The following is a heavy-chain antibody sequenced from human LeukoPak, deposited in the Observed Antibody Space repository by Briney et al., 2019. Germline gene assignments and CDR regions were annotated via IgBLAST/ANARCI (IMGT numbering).Heavy chain of an antibody. CDR3: ARDLPSYDYVWGSYRHDAFDI. D-gene: IGHD3-16*02. J-gene: IGHJ3*02. V-gene: IGHV3-21*04. Sequence: GGSLRLSCVASGFTISSYSMNWVRQAPGKGLEWVSSISENSKDIFYVDSVKGRFTISRDNSKNTLYLQMNSLRAEDTAVYYCARDLPSYDYVWGSYRHDAFDIWGQGTMVTVSS. CDR2: ISENSKDI. CDR1: GFTISSYS.